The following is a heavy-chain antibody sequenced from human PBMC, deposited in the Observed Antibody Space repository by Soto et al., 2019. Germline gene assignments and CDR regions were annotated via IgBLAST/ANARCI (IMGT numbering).Heavy chain of an antibody. J-gene: IGHJ4*02. V-gene: IGHV3-23*01. CDR1: GFTFTSYA. Sequence: EVQLLESGGDLVQPGGSLRLSCAASGFTFTSYAMSWIRQAPGKGLEWVSAITGGGDNTYYADSVKDRFTIARDNSKNTLYLHMNSLRPEDTAFYYCTQDGGSRDWLTVNWGQGTLVTVSS. CDR2: ITGGGDNT. CDR3: TQDGGSRDWLTVN. D-gene: IGHD3-9*01.